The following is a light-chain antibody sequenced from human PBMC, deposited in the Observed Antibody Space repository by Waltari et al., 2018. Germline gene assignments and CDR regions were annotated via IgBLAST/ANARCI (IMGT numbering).Light chain of an antibody. Sequence: QSALTQPASVSGSPGPSITPSCTGPSSDVGSHDLVSPYQQHPGKAPKLMIYEGNKRPSGVSNRFSGSKSGNTASLTISGLQAEDEADYYCCSYAGDSAFVVLGGGTKLTVL. CDR1: SSDVGSHDL. J-gene: IGLJ2*01. CDR2: EGN. V-gene: IGLV2-23*03. CDR3: CSYAGDSAFVV.